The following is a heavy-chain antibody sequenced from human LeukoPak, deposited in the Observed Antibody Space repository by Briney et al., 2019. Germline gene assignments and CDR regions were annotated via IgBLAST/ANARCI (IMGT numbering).Heavy chain of an antibody. J-gene: IGHJ4*02. CDR1: GGTFSSYA. V-gene: IGHV1-69*06. CDR2: IIPIFGTA. D-gene: IGHD3-10*01. Sequence: SVKVSCKASGGTFSSYAISWVRQAPGQGLEWMGGIIPIFGTANYAQKFQGRVTITADKSTSTAYMELSSLRSEDTAVYYCAGSYYKPYFDYWGQGTLVTVSS. CDR3: AGSYYKPYFDY.